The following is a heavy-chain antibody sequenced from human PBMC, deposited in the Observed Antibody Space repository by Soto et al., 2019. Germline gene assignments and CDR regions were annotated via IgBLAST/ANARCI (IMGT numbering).Heavy chain of an antibody. CDR3: ARGYYYGSGSYRPTVYYYYGMDV. CDR1: GGSISSGDYY. CDR2: IYYSGST. Sequence: PSETLSLTCTVSGGSISSGDYYWSWIRQPPGKGLEWIGYIYYSGSTYYNPSLKSRVTISVDTSKNQFSLKLSSVTAADTAVYYCARGYYYGSGSYRPTVYYYYGMDVWGQGTTVTVSS. J-gene: IGHJ6*02. D-gene: IGHD3-10*01. V-gene: IGHV4-30-4*01.